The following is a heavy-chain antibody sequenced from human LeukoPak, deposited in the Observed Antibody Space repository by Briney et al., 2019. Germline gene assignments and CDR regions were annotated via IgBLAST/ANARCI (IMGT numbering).Heavy chain of an antibody. V-gene: IGHV4-59*08. Sequence: KSSETLSLTCTVSGGSISSYYWSWIRQPPGKGLEWIGYIYYSGSTNYNPSLKSRATISVDTSKNQFSLKLSSVTAADTAVYYCARRAAGVHWYFDLWGRGTLVTVSS. J-gene: IGHJ2*01. D-gene: IGHD6-13*01. CDR2: IYYSGST. CDR1: GGSISSYY. CDR3: ARRAAGVHWYFDL.